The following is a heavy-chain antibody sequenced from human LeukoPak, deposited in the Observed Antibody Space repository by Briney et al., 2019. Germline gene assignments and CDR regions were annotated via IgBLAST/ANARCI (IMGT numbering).Heavy chain of an antibody. CDR3: ARQNSYGPDFDY. D-gene: IGHD5-18*01. V-gene: IGHV1-46*01. CDR1: GYTFTSYY. CDR2: INPSGGST. J-gene: IGHJ4*02. Sequence: ASVKVSCKASGYTFTSYYMHWVRQAPGQGLEWMGIINPSGGSTSYAQKFQGRVTITRDMSTSTVYMELSSLRSEDTAVYYCARQNSYGPDFDYWGQGTLVTVSS.